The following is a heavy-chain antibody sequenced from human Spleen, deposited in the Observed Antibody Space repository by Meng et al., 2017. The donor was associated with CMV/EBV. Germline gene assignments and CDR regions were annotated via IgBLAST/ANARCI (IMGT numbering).Heavy chain of an antibody. CDR3: ARVPLRFLEWSTLTWYGMDV. J-gene: IGHJ6*02. CDR2: ISYDGSNK. D-gene: IGHD3-3*01. CDR1: GFTFSSYA. Sequence: GESLKISCAASGFTFSSYAMHWVRQAPGKGLEWVAVISYDGSNKYYADPVKGRFTISRDNSKNTLYLQMNSLRAEDTAVYYCARVPLRFLEWSTLTWYGMDVWGQGTTVTVSS. V-gene: IGHV3-30-3*01.